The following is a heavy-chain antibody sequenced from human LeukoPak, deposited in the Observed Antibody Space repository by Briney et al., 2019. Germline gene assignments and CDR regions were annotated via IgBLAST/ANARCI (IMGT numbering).Heavy chain of an antibody. J-gene: IGHJ4*02. Sequence: SETLSLTCTVSGDSISSTGAYWGWIRQPPGKGREFIGSIDYSGSTNYNPSLKSRVTISVDTSKNQFSLKLSSVTAADTAVYYCARGYGIGWYFDYWGQGTLVTVSS. CDR1: GDSISSTGAY. V-gene: IGHV4-39*07. CDR2: IDYSGST. D-gene: IGHD6-19*01. CDR3: ARGYGIGWYFDY.